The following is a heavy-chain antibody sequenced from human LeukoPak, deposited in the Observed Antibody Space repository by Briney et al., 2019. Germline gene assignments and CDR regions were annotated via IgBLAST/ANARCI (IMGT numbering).Heavy chain of an antibody. J-gene: IGHJ4*02. D-gene: IGHD3-22*01. CDR2: ISGSGGST. CDR1: GFTFSSYA. Sequence: GGSLRLSCAASGFTFSSYAMSGVRQAPGKGLEGVSAISGSGGSTYYADSVKGRFTISRDNSKNTLYLQMNSLRAEDTAVYYCAKVYYYDSSGYFPPYYFDYWGQGTLVTVSS. V-gene: IGHV3-23*01. CDR3: AKVYYYDSSGYFPPYYFDY.